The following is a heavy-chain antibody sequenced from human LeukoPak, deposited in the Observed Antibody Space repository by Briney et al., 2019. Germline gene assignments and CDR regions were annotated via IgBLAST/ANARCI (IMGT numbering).Heavy chain of an antibody. CDR3: ARGLRGSCFDY. Sequence: SETLSLTCTVSGGSISSGGYYWSWIRQHPGKGLEWIGYIYYSGSTNYNPSLKSRVTISVDTSKNQFSLKLSSVTAADTAVYYCARGLRGSCFDYWGQGTLVTVSS. V-gene: IGHV4-31*03. CDR2: IYYSGST. D-gene: IGHD2-15*01. J-gene: IGHJ4*02. CDR1: GGSISSGGYY.